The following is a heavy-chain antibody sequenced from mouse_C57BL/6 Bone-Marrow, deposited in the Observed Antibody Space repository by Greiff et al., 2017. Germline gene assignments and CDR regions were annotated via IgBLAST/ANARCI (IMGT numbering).Heavy chain of an antibody. J-gene: IGHJ3*01. CDR1: GYTFTSYW. D-gene: IGHD3-3*01. CDR3: ASGAGAAWFAN. Sequence: QVQLKESGAELVKPGASVKLSCKASGYTFTSYWMTWVKQRPGRGLEWIGRIGPNSGGTKYNEKFKSKATLTVDKPSSTASMQLSGLTAEDSGVYCGASGAGAAWFANWCQGTLVTVSA. V-gene: IGHV1-72*01. CDR2: IGPNSGGT.